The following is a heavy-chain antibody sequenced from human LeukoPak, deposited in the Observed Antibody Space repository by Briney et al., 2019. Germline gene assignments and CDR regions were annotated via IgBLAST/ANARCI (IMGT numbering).Heavy chain of an antibody. V-gene: IGHV3-48*01. J-gene: IGHJ5*02. CDR3: ARDGWFGDYNWFDP. CDR2: ISSASNTI. CDR1: GFTFSSYS. Sequence: GGSLRLSCAASGFTFSSYSMNWVRQAPGKGLEWVSYISSASNTIYYADSVKGRFTISRDNAKNSLYLQTNSLRAEDTAMYYCARDGWFGDYNWFDPWGQGTLVTVSS. D-gene: IGHD3-10*01.